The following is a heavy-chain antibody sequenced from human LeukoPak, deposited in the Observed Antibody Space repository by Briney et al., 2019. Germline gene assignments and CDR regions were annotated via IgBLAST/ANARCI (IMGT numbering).Heavy chain of an antibody. CDR2: IKQDGSEK. Sequence: PGGSLTLSCAASGFSFSNYWMSWVRQAPGKGLEWVANIKQDGSEKYYVDSVKGRLTISRDNAKNSLYLQMNSLRAEDTALYYCARAGVYDTTWYHRGQGTLVTVSS. D-gene: IGHD3-22*01. J-gene: IGHJ4*02. CDR1: GFSFSNYW. V-gene: IGHV3-7*01. CDR3: ARAGVYDTTWYH.